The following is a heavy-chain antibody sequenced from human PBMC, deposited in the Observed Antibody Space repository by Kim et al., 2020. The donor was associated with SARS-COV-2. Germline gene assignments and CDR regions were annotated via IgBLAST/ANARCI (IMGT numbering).Heavy chain of an antibody. D-gene: IGHD3-22*01. CDR2: TSSSSNSI. Sequence: GGSLRLSCVGSGFSFRTYGMNWVRQDPGKGLEWISYTSSSSNSIYYADSVKGRFTISRDNAKSSLFLQMSSLRDEDTAVYYCAREAITLIGYNMDVWGQGTAVTVSS. CDR3: AREAITLIGYNMDV. CDR1: GFSFRTYG. V-gene: IGHV3-48*02. J-gene: IGHJ6*02.